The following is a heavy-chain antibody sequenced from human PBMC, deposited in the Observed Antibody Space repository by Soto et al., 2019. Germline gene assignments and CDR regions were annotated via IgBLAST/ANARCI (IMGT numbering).Heavy chain of an antibody. CDR1: GFTFSNYG. CDR3: AKDDDRYYYDSSGLPY. J-gene: IGHJ4*02. D-gene: IGHD3-22*01. Sequence: GGSLRLSCAASGFTFSNYGVHWVRQAPGKGLEWVAVIAYDGSYKYYADSVKGRFTISRDNSKNTLYLQMNSLRVEDTAVYSCAKDDDRYYYDSSGLPYWGQGTLVTVSS. CDR2: IAYDGSYK. V-gene: IGHV3-30*18.